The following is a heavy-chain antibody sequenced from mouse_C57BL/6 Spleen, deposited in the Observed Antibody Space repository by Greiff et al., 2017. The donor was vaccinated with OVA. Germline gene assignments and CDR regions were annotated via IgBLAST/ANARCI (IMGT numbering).Heavy chain of an antibody. V-gene: IGHV1-52*01. CDR3: AREGYYYGSSLAWFAY. J-gene: IGHJ3*01. CDR2: IDPSDSET. D-gene: IGHD1-1*01. CDR1: GYTFTSYW. Sequence: QVQLQQPGAELVRPGSSVKLSCKASGYTFTSYWMHWVKQRPIQGLEWIGNIDPSDSETHYNQKFKDKATLTVDKSSSTAYMQLSSLTSEDSAVYYCAREGYYYGSSLAWFAYWGQGTLVTVSA.